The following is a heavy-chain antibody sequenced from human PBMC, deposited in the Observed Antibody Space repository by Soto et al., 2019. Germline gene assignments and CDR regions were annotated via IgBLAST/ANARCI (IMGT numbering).Heavy chain of an antibody. CDR1: GFTFTRYS. CDR3: ARESENLTSNFDY. Sequence: PGGSLRLSCAASGFTFTRYSMNWVRQAPGKGLEWVSSISSTTNYIYYGDSMKGRFTISRDNAKNSLYLEMNSLRAEDTAVYYCARESENLTSNFDYWGQGTLVTVSS. V-gene: IGHV3-21*06. J-gene: IGHJ4*02. CDR2: ISSTTNYI.